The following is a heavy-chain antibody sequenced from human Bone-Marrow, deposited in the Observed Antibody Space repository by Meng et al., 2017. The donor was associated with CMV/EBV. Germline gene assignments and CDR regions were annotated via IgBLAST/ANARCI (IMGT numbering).Heavy chain of an antibody. V-gene: IGHV4-4*02. Sequence: SGASVSSDNWWSWIRQPPGKGLEWIGEIFHSGITHYNPSLKSRVTISEDSSKNQFSLNLSSVTAADTAVYYCARPYCGGDCYSGFDCWGQGTLVTVSS. CDR1: GASVSSDNW. D-gene: IGHD2-21*02. CDR3: ARPYCGGDCYSGFDC. J-gene: IGHJ4*02. CDR2: IFHSGIT.